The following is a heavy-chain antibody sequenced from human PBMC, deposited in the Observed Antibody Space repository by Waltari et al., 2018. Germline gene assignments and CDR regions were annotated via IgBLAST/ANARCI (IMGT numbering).Heavy chain of an antibody. V-gene: IGHV4-59*11. J-gene: IGHJ4*02. CDR2: IYYSGST. Sequence: QVQLQESGPGLVKPSETLSLTCTVSGGSISSHYWSWIRQPPGKGLEWIGYIYYSGSTNYNPSLKSRVTISVDTSKNQFSLKLSSVTAADTAVYYCASRSSGSYWPIWGQGTLVTVSS. D-gene: IGHD1-26*01. CDR3: ASRSSGSYWPI. CDR1: GGSISSHY.